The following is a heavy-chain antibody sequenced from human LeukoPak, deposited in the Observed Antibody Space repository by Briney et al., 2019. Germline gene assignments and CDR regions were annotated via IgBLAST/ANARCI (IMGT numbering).Heavy chain of an antibody. J-gene: IGHJ4*02. CDR3: ARRDFSDSSAYYGF. CDR2: IYYSGST. CDR1: GDSISSSDYY. D-gene: IGHD3-22*01. V-gene: IGHV4-39*01. Sequence: SETLSLTCTVSGDSISSSDYYWGWIRQPPGKGLEWIVNIYYSGSTYYNPSLKSRLTISVHSSKNQFSLKLSSVTAADTAVYYCARRDFSDSSAYYGFWGQGILVTVSS.